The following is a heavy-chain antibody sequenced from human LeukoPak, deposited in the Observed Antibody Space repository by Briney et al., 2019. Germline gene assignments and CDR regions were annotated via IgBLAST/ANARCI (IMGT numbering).Heavy chain of an antibody. V-gene: IGHV1-69*13. CDR3: ARDGPDAFDI. CDR2: IIPIFGTA. J-gene: IGHJ3*02. CDR1: GGTFSSYA. Sequence: SVKVSCKASGGTFSSYAISWVRQAPGQGLEWMGGIIPIFGTANYAQKFQGRVTITADESTSTAYMELRSLRSDDTAVYYCARDGPDAFDIWGQGTMVTVSS.